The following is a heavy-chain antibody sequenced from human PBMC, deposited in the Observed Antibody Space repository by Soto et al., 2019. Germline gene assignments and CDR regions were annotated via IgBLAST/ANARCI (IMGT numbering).Heavy chain of an antibody. CDR2: IYYSGST. CDR1: GGSISSGGYY. D-gene: IGHD1-26*01. CDR3: AGIYSGSPGGTLRY. V-gene: IGHV4-31*03. Sequence: QVQLQESGPGLVKPSQTLSLTCTVSGGSISSGGYYWSWIRQHPGKGLEWIGYIYYSGSTYYNPSLKRRVTIPVDTSKTQFSLKLSSVTAADTAVYYCAGIYSGSPGGTLRYWGQGTLVTVSS. J-gene: IGHJ4*02.